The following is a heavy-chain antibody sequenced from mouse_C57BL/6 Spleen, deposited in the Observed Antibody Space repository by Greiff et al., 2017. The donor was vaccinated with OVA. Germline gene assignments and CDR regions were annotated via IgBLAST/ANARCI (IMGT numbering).Heavy chain of an antibody. CDR3: ARLGLRFSLYYFDY. CDR2: IYPRSGNT. D-gene: IGHD1-1*01. CDR1: GYTFTSYG. V-gene: IGHV1-81*01. J-gene: IGHJ2*01. Sequence: QVQLQQSGAELARPGASVKLSCKASGYTFTSYGISWVKQRTGQGLEWIGEIYPRSGNTYYNEKFQGKATLTADKSSSTAYMELRSLTSEDSAVYFCARLGLRFSLYYFDYWGQGTTLTVSS.